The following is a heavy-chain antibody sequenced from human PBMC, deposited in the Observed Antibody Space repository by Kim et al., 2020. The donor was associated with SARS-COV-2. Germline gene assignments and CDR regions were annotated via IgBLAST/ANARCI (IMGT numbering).Heavy chain of an antibody. CDR2: IKSKTDGGTT. V-gene: IGHV3-15*01. Sequence: GGSLRLSCAASGFTFSNAWMSWVRQAPGKGLEWVGRIKSKTDGGTTDYAAPVKGRFTISRDDSKNTLYLQMNSLKTEDTAVYYCTADFYYYGSGSYNLPDYYYYYGMDVWGQGTTVTVSS. CDR1: GFTFSNAW. J-gene: IGHJ6*02. CDR3: TADFYYYGSGSYNLPDYYYYYGMDV. D-gene: IGHD3-10*01.